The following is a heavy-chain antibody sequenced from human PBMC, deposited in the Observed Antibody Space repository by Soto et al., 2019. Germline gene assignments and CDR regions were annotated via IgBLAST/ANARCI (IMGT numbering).Heavy chain of an antibody. J-gene: IGHJ6*02. CDR1: GFTFNNYA. V-gene: IGHV3-23*01. Sequence: GGSLRLSCGASGFTFNNYAMTWVRQAPGKGLEWVSGISGSGANIYYADSLKGRFTVSRDNSKNTLYLQMNSLRAEDTAVYYCAKQDSRALTVYYGLNVWGQGTTVTVSS. CDR2: ISGSGANI. D-gene: IGHD4-17*01. CDR3: AKQDSRALTVYYGLNV.